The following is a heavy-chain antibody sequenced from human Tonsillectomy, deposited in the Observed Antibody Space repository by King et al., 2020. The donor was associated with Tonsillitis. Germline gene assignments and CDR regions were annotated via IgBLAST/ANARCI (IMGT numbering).Heavy chain of an antibody. CDR2: IYTSGST. Sequence: VQLQESGPGLVKPSENLSLTCTVSGGSISSYYWSWIRQPAGKGLEWIGRIYTSGSTNYNPSLKSRVTMSVDTSKNQFSLKLSSVTAADTAVYYCAREIDYYDSSGYYWAEAFDIWGQGTMVTVSS. V-gene: IGHV4-4*07. D-gene: IGHD3-22*01. J-gene: IGHJ3*02. CDR3: AREIDYYDSSGYYWAEAFDI. CDR1: GGSISSYY.